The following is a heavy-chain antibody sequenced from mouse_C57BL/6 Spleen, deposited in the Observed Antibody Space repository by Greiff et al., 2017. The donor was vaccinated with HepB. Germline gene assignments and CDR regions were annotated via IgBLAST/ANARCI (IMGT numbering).Heavy chain of an antibody. CDR3: ARDSSGYVPLDY. CDR2: IYPGSGNT. D-gene: IGHD3-2*02. V-gene: IGHV1-76*01. Sequence: VQLQQSGAELVRPGASVKLSCKASGYTFTDYYINWVKQRPGQGLEWIARIYPGSGNTYYNEKFKGKATLTAEKSSSTAYMQLSSLTSEDSAVYVCARDSSGYVPLDYWGQGTTLTVSS. J-gene: IGHJ2*01. CDR1: GYTFTDYY.